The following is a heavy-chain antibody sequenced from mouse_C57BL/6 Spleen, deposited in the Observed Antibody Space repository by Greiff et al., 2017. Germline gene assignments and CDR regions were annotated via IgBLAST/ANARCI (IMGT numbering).Heavy chain of an antibody. CDR3: LYGSSPHWYFDV. D-gene: IGHD1-1*01. CDR2: INPNNGGT. J-gene: IGHJ1*03. V-gene: IGHV1-26*01. Sequence: VQLQQSGPELVKPGASVKISCKASGYTFTDYYMNWVKQSHGKSLEWIGDINPNNGGTSYNQKFKGKATLTVDKSSSTAYMELRSLTSEDSAVYYCLYGSSPHWYFDVGGTGTTVTVSS. CDR1: GYTFTDYY.